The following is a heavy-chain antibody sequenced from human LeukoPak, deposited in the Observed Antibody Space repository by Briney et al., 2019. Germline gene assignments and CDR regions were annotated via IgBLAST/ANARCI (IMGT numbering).Heavy chain of an antibody. D-gene: IGHD4-11*01. Sequence: QPGRSLRLSCAASGFTFDDYAMHWVRQAPGKGLEWVSGISWNSGSIGYADSVKGRFTISRDNAKNSLYLQMNSLGAEDTALYYCAKAPYSNYGYYYDYWGQGTLVTVSS. J-gene: IGHJ4*02. V-gene: IGHV3-9*01. CDR2: ISWNSGSI. CDR3: AKAPYSNYGYYYDY. CDR1: GFTFDDYA.